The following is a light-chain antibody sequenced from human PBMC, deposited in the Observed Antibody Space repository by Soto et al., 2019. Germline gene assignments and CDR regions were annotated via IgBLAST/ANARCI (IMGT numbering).Light chain of an antibody. Sequence: AVQMTQSPSSLSASVGDRVTITCRASQAIRSDLGWYQMKPGKVPKLLIYAASKLQRGVPSRFIGRGYGTAFTRTISSLQLEDFATYCSIQDYTYPRTFGQGTKVEL. V-gene: IGKV1-6*01. J-gene: IGKJ1*01. CDR3: IQDYTYPRT. CDR1: QAIRSD. CDR2: AAS.